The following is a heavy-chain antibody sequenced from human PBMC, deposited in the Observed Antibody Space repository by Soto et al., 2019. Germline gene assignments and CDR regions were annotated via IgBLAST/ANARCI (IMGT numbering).Heavy chain of an antibody. J-gene: IGHJ4*02. D-gene: IGHD6-13*01. V-gene: IGHV1-18*01. CDR1: GYTFTSYA. CDR2: ISAYNGNT. Sequence: ASVKVSCKASGYTFTSYAMNWVRQAPGQGLEWMGWISAYNGNTNYAQKLQGRVTMTTGTSTSTAYMELRSLRSDDTAVYYCARDRGRSSWYYALNDYWGQGTLVTVSS. CDR3: ARDRGRSSWYYALNDY.